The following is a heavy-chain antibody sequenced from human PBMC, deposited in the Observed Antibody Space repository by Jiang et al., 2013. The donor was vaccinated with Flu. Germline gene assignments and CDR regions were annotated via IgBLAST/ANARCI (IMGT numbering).Heavy chain of an antibody. CDR3: ARTLHFEGRGPYFDY. CDR2: INAGNGNT. Sequence: GAEVKKPGASVKVSCKASGYTFTSYAMHWVRQAPGQRLEWMGWINAGNGNTKYSQKFQGRVTITRDTSASTAYMELSSLRSEDTAVYYCARTLHFEGRGPYFDYWGQGTLVTVSS. J-gene: IGHJ4*02. V-gene: IGHV1-3*01. D-gene: IGHD5-24*01. CDR1: GYTFTSYA.